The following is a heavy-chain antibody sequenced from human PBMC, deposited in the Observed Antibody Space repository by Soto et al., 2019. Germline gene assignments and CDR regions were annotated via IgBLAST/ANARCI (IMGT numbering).Heavy chain of an antibody. CDR2: IYYSGST. CDR3: ARDRINGGLGFDP. V-gene: IGHV4-59*01. Sequence: SETLSLTCTVSGGSISSYYWSWIRQPPGKGLEWIGYIYYSGSTNYNPSLKSRVTISVDTSKNQFSLKLSSVTAADTAVYYCARDRINGGLGFDPWGQGTLVTVSS. CDR1: GGSISSYY. J-gene: IGHJ5*02. D-gene: IGHD3-10*01.